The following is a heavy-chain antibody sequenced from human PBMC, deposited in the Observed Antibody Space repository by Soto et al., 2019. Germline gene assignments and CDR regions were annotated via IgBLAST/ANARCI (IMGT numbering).Heavy chain of an antibody. CDR2: IYPGDSDT. D-gene: IGHD3-10*01. CDR3: ARGIYYSSSAVSMAS. Sequence: GESLKISCKASGYDFPTHWIAWVRQMPGKGLEWMGLIYPGDSDTRYSPSFEGQVIISADKSITTAYMQWSSLKASDTAIYYCARGIYYSSSAVSMASWGQGTQVTVSS. V-gene: IGHV5-51*01. J-gene: IGHJ4*02. CDR1: GYDFPTHW.